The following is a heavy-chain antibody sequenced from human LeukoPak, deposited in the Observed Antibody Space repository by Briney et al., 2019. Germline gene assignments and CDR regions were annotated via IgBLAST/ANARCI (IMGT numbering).Heavy chain of an antibody. CDR3: ARRTAAGNYFDY. D-gene: IGHD6-13*01. Sequence: PSETLPLTCTVSGGSISSHYWSWIRQPPGKGLEWIGYIYYSGSTNYNPSLKSRVTISVDTSKNQFSLKLSSVTAADTAVYYCARRTAAGNYFDYWGQGTLVTVSS. V-gene: IGHV4-59*08. J-gene: IGHJ4*02. CDR2: IYYSGST. CDR1: GGSISSHY.